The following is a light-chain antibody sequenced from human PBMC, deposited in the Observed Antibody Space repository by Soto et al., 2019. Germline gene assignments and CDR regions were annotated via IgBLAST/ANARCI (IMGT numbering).Light chain of an antibody. CDR1: QSVSSNY. CDR2: GVS. Sequence: EIVLTQSPGTLSLSPRERATLSCRASQSVSSNYLAWYQHRPGQAPRLLIYGVSNRAPGIPDRFSGSGSGTHFTLTISRLAPEDFAVYYCQQYAASPRTFGQGTQVEVK. CDR3: QQYAASPRT. J-gene: IGKJ1*01. V-gene: IGKV3-20*01.